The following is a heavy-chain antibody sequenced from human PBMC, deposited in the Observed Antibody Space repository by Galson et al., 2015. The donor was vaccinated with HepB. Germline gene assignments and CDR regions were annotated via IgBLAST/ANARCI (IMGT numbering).Heavy chain of an antibody. CDR1: GFSLSNARMG. D-gene: IGHD6-13*01. J-gene: IGHJ2*01. V-gene: IGHV2-26*01. Sequence: PALVKPTQTLTLTCTVSGFSLSNARMGVSWIRQPPGKALEWLAHIFSNDEKSYSTSLKSRLTISKDTSKSQVVLTMTNMDPVDTATYYCARIREYSSSWYFKINWYFDLWGRGTLVTVSS. CDR2: IFSNDEK. CDR3: ARIREYSSSWYFKINWYFDL.